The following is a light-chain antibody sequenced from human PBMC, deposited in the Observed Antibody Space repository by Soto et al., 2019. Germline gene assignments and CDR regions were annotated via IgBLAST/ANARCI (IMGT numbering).Light chain of an antibody. J-gene: IGLJ3*02. CDR3: QSADSSGTYEV. CDR2: KDI. Sequence: SYELTQPPSVSVSPGQTARITCSGDALPKQYAYWYQQKSGQAPVLVIYKDIERPSGIPDRISGSSSGTTVTLTISGVQAEDEADYYCQSADSSGTYEVFGGGTQPTVL. CDR1: ALPKQY. V-gene: IGLV3-25*03.